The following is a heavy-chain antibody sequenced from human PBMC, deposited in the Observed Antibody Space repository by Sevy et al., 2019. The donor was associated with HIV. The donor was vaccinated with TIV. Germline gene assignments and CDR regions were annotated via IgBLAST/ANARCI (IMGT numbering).Heavy chain of an antibody. V-gene: IGHV1-18*01. J-gene: IGHJ5*02. CDR3: ARSTQVAGRSNWFDP. Sequence: ASVKVSCKASGYTFTSYGISWVRQAPGQGLEWMGWISTYNTVKNSAQKFHDRVTMTIDTSTSTAYMELRGLRSDDTAVYYCARSTQVAGRSNWFDPWGQGTLVTVSS. D-gene: IGHD6-19*01. CDR1: GYTFTSYG. CDR2: ISTYNTVK.